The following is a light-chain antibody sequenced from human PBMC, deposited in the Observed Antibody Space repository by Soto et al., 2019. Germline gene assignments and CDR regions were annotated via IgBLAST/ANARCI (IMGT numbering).Light chain of an antibody. V-gene: IGKV1-5*03. CDR1: QSISSW. CDR2: KAS. J-gene: IGKJ1*01. Sequence: EIQMTQSPSTLSASVGDRVTITCRASQSISSWLAWYQQKPGTAPKLLIYKASTLQSGVPSRFSGSGSGTEFTLTISSLQPDDSATYYCQQYRDNWTFGQGTKVEIK. CDR3: QQYRDNWT.